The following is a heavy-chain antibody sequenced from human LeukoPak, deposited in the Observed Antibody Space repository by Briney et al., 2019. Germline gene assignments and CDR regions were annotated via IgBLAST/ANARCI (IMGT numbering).Heavy chain of an antibody. V-gene: IGHV3-30*02. J-gene: IGHJ4*02. D-gene: IGHD3-22*01. Sequence: PGGSLRLSCAASGFTFSSYGMHWVRQAPGKGLEWVAFIRYDGSNKYYADSVKGRFTISRDNSKNTLYLQMNSLRAEDTAVYYCAKDLSTYDSSGYYGYYFDYWGQGTLVTVSS. CDR1: GFTFSSYG. CDR3: AKDLSTYDSSGYYGYYFDY. CDR2: IRYDGSNK.